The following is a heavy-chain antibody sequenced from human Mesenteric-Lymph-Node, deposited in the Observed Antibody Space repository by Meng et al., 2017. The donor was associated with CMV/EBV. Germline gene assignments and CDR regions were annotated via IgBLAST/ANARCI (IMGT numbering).Heavy chain of an antibody. D-gene: IGHD3-16*01. CDR2: INPSGGST. Sequence: ASVKVSCKASGYTFTSYYMHWVRQAPGQGLEWMGIINPSGGSTSYAQKFQGRVTMTRDTSTSTVYMELSRMRSDDTAVYYCARDGGSYGTDAFDIWGQVTMVTVSS. CDR3: ARDGGSYGTDAFDI. J-gene: IGHJ3*02. CDR1: GYTFTSYY. V-gene: IGHV1-46*01.